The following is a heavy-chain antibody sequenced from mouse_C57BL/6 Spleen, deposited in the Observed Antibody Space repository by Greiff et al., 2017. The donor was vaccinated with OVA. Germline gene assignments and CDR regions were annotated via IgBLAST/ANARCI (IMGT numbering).Heavy chain of an antibody. CDR3: AGANYYAMDY. J-gene: IGHJ4*01. Sequence: DVKLVESGGGLVQPGGSLKLSCAASGFTFSDYYMYWVRQTPEKRLEWVAYISNGGGSTYYPDTVKGRFTISRDNAKNTLYLQMSRLKSEDTAMYYCAGANYYAMDYWGQGTSVTVSS. CDR2: ISNGGGST. CDR1: GFTFSDYY. D-gene: IGHD4-1*01. V-gene: IGHV5-12*01.